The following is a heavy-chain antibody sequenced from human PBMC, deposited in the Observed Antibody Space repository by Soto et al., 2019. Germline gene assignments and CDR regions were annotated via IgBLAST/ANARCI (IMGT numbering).Heavy chain of an antibody. V-gene: IGHV1-46*03. CDR1: GYTFTSYY. D-gene: IGHD6-13*01. CDR3: ARVPGIAAAGLNFDL. CDR2: INPSGGST. Sequence: QVQLVQSGAEVKKPGASVKVSCKASGYTFTSYYMHWVRQAPGQGLEWMGIINPSGGSTSYAQKFQRRITMTRDTSTSTVYREPSSLRSEDTAVYYCARVPGIAAAGLNFDLWGRGTLVTVSS. J-gene: IGHJ2*01.